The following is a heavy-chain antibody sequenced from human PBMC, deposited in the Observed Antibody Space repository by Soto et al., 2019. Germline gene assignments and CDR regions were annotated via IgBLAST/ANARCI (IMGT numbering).Heavy chain of an antibody. CDR1: GYTFTSYD. CDR3: ARAYSGYDNLLR. V-gene: IGHV1-8*01. Sequence: ASVKVSCKASGYTFTSYDINWVRQATGQGLEWMGWMNPNSGNTGYAQKFQGRVTMTRNTSISTAYMELSSLRSEDTAVYYCARAYSGYDNLLRWGQGTLVTVSS. CDR2: MNPNSGNT. D-gene: IGHD5-12*01. J-gene: IGHJ4*02.